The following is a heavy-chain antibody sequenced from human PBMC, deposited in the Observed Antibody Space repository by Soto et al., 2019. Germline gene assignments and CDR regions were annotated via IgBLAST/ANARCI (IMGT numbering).Heavy chain of an antibody. CDR3: ARVGGDYSRLYYYFYGMDI. CDR1: GGTFSSYA. V-gene: IGHV1-69*13. J-gene: IGHJ6*02. CDR2: IIPIFGTA. Sequence: SVKVSCKASGGTFSSYAISWVRQAPGQGLEWMGGIIPIFGTANYAQKFQGRVTITADESTSTAYMELSSLRSEDTAVYFCARVGGDYSRLYYYFYGMDIWGQGTTVTVSS. D-gene: IGHD4-17*01.